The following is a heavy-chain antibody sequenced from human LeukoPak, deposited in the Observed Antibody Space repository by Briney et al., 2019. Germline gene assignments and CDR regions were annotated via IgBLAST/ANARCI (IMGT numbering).Heavy chain of an antibody. Sequence: GGSLRLSCAASGFSFTSYAMTWVRQVPGKGLEWVSAIRPSGEATFYADSVKGRFTVSRDNSKNTLYLQMNSLRAEDTALYYCARGGPDMTASHFDYWGQGTLVTVSS. D-gene: IGHD2-21*02. CDR3: ARGGPDMTASHFDY. V-gene: IGHV3-23*01. CDR2: IRPSGEAT. CDR1: GFSFTSYA. J-gene: IGHJ4*02.